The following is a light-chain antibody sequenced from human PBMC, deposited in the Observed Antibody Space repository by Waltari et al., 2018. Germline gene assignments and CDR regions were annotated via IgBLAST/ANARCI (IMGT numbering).Light chain of an antibody. J-gene: IGLJ2*01. CDR2: DVN. CDR1: SSDVGGYNY. CDR3: SAYISSSTLEL. V-gene: IGLV2-14*03. Sequence: QSALTQPASVSGSPGQSITISCTGTSSDVGGYNYVSWYQQHPGKAPKPMIFDVNNRPSGVSNRVSGSKSGNTASLTISGLQAEDEADYYCSAYISSSTLELFGGGTRLTVL.